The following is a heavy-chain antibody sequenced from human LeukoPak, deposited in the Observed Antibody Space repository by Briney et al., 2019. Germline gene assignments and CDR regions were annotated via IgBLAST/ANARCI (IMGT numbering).Heavy chain of an antibody. CDR3: VSDWGLDY. V-gene: IGHV3-23*01. J-gene: IGHJ4*02. D-gene: IGHD3-16*01. CDR2: VTSSGDDT. Sequence: GGSLRLSCAASGFNFNTYAMSRVRQAPGKGLEWVSSVTSSGDDTYYADSVQGRFTISRDNSRDTLYLHMNILRVEDTALYYCVSDWGLDYWGQGTLIPVS. CDR1: GFNFNTYA.